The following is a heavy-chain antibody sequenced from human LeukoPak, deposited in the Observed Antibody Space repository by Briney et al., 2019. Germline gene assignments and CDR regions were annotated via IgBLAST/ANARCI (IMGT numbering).Heavy chain of an antibody. CDR3: TRGSSSWRLFDY. V-gene: IGHV3-20*04. J-gene: IGHJ4*02. CDR2: INWNGGST. CDR1: GFTFDDYG. Sequence: GGSLRLSCAASGFTFDDYGMSWVRQAPGRGLEWVSGINWNGGSTGYADSVKGRFTISRDNAKNSLYLQMNCLRAEDTALYSSTRGSSSWRLFDYWGQGTLVTVSS. D-gene: IGHD6-13*01.